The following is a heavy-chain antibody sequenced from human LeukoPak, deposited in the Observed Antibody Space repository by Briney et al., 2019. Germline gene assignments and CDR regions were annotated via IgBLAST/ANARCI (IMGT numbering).Heavy chain of an antibody. Sequence: GGSLRLSFEASGFTFSHFAMHWVRPAPGKGLEWVAVISYDGKKTYYADSVKGRFTLSRDDSQNTVYLQMNSLRDDDTALYYCVRGSKIRGVIPEGEFDYWSQGTLVTVSS. D-gene: IGHD3-10*01. V-gene: IGHV3-30*04. CDR1: GFTFSHFA. CDR2: ISYDGKKT. CDR3: VRGSKIRGVIPEGEFDY. J-gene: IGHJ4*02.